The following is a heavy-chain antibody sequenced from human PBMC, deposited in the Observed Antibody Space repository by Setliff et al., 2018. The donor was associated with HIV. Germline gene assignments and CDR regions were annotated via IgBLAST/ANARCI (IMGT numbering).Heavy chain of an antibody. CDR1: GGSINRSY. CDR2: VYHTGNS. CDR3: ARAYYDHLWASYRFDY. V-gene: IGHV4-59*01. D-gene: IGHD3-16*02. Sequence: PSETLSLTCTVSGGSINRSYWSWIRQSPGKGLEWLGNVYHTGNSHYNPSLKSRVTMSVDTSTSQLSLRLTSMTAADTAVYYCARAYYDHLWASYRFDYWGQGTLVTVSS. J-gene: IGHJ4*02.